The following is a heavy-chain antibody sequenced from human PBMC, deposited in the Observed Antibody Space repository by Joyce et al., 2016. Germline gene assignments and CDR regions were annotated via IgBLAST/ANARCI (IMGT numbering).Heavy chain of an antibody. CDR1: GGTFRSCG. V-gene: IGHV1-69*18. CDR2: MLPVFGTA. J-gene: IGHJ6*02. Sequence: QVQLVQSGAEVKKPGSSVKVSCKASGGTFRSCGISWVRQAPGQGLEWMGRMLPVFGTAAYAQRFQGRVTMTADESTTTAYMELSGLRSDDTAVYYCARDNESSGYYKIIGLDVWGQGTTVTVPS. CDR3: ARDNESSGYYKIIGLDV. D-gene: IGHD3-22*01.